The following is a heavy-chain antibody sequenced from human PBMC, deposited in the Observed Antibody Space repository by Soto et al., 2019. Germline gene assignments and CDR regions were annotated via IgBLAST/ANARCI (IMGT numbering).Heavy chain of an antibody. D-gene: IGHD4-17*01. Sequence: SETLSLTCTVSGGSISSGGYYWSWIRQHPGKGLEWIGYIYYSGSTYYNPSLKSRVTISVDTSKNQFSLKLSSVTAADTAVYYCARDPADDYGGNSGHFDYWGQGTLVTVSS. J-gene: IGHJ4*02. CDR3: ARDPADDYGGNSGHFDY. CDR2: IYYSGST. V-gene: IGHV4-31*03. CDR1: GGSISSGGYY.